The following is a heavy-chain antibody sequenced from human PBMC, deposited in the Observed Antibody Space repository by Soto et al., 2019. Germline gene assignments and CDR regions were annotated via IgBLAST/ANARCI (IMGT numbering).Heavy chain of an antibody. CDR2: IYYSGST. D-gene: IGHD3-22*01. J-gene: IGHJ3*02. CDR1: GGSISSGGYY. V-gene: IGHV4-31*03. Sequence: SETLSLTCTVSGGSISSGGYYWSWIRQHPGKGLEWIGYIYYSGSTYYNPSLKSRVTISADTSKNQFSLKLSSVIAADTAVYYCARCSDYYDSRPPPWDDAFDIWGQGTMVTVSS. CDR3: ARCSDYYDSRPPPWDDAFDI.